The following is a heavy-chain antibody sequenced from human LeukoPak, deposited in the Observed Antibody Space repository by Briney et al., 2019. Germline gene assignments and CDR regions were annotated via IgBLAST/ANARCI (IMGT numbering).Heavy chain of an antibody. J-gene: IGHJ1*01. CDR2: IRYDGSNK. Sequence: GGSLRLSCAASGFTFSSYGMHWVRQAPGKGLEWVAFIRYDGSNKYYADSVKGRFTISRDNSKNTLYLQMNSLRAEDTAVYYCAKEVRYCSSTSCYLQDWGQGTLVTVSS. D-gene: IGHD2-2*01. V-gene: IGHV3-30*02. CDR3: AKEVRYCSSTSCYLQD. CDR1: GFTFSSYG.